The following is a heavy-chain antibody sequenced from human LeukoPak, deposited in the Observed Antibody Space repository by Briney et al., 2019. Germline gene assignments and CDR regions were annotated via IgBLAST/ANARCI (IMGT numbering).Heavy chain of an antibody. D-gene: IGHD6-13*01. CDR1: GGSISSGGYY. CDR3: ARLSSSWYRWFDP. V-gene: IGHV4-31*03. J-gene: IGHJ5*02. CDR2: IYYSGST. Sequence: SQTLSPTCTVSGGSISSGGYYWSWIRQHPGKGLEWIGYIYYSGSTYYNPSLKSRVTISVDTSKNQFSLKLSSVTAADTAVYYCARLSSSWYRWFDPWGQGTLVTVSS.